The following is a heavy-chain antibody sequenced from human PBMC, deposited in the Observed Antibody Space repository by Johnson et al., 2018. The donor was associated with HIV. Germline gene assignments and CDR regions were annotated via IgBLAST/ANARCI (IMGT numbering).Heavy chain of an antibody. CDR1: GFTFSSYG. V-gene: IGHV3-30*18. CDR2: ISYDGSNK. CDR3: AKDDGYQLVRGAFDI. D-gene: IGHD6-13*01. Sequence: QVQLVESGGGVVQPGRSLRLSCAASGFTFSSYGMHWVRQAPGKGLEWVAVISYDGSNKYYADSVKGRFTISRDNSKNTLYLQMSSLRAEDTAVYYCAKDDGYQLVRGAFDIWGQGTMVTVSS. J-gene: IGHJ3*02.